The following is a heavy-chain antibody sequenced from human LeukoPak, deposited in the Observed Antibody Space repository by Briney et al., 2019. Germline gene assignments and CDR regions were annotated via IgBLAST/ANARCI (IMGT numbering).Heavy chain of an antibody. CDR1: GYTFTIYD. J-gene: IGHJ5*02. V-gene: IGHV1-8*03. D-gene: IGHD2-2*01. CDR2: MNPNSGNT. CDR3: ARGFVVVPGRKNWFDP. Sequence: ASVKLSCKASGYTFTIYDINWVRQATGQGLEWMGWMNPNSGNTGYAQKFQGRVTITRNTSISTAYMELSSLRSEDTAVYYCARGFVVVPGRKNWFDPWRQGTLVTVCS.